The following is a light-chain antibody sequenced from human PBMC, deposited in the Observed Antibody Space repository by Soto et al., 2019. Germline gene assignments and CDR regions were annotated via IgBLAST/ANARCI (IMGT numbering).Light chain of an antibody. CDR1: QSVSSY. J-gene: IGKJ4*01. CDR3: QQRSNWPFT. CDR2: DAS. Sequence: DIVLTQSPATLSLYPGERATLSCRASQSVSSYLAWYRRKPGQAPRLLIYDASNRATGIPARFSGSGSGTDFTLNISSLEPEDFAVYYCQQRSNWPFTFGGGTKVEIK. V-gene: IGKV3-11*01.